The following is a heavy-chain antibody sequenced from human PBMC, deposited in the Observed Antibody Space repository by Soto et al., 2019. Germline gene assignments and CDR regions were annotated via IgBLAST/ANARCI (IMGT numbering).Heavy chain of an antibody. CDR1: GFTFSGYG. CDR2: IWYDGSNR. J-gene: IGHJ4*02. V-gene: IGHV3-33*01. CDR3: ARDDGVPRGSPLDS. D-gene: IGHD3-16*01. Sequence: QVQLVESGGGVVQPGTSLRLSCPASGFTFSGYGMHWVRQAPGKGLEWVAVIWYDGSNRYYVDSVEGRFTISRDNSKNTLYLQMNSLRADDTAVYYCARDDGVPRGSPLDSWGQGTLVTV.